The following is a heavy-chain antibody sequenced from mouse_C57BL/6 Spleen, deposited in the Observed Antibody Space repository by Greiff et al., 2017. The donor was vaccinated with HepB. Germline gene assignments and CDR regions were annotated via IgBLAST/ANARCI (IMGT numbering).Heavy chain of an antibody. CDR2: ISSGGDYI. CDR3: TLLRRGYYFDY. J-gene: IGHJ2*01. V-gene: IGHV5-9-1*02. CDR1: GFTFSSYA. Sequence: EVKLVESGEGLVKPGGSLKLSCAASGFTFSSYAMSWVRQTPEKRLEWVAYISSGGDYIYYADTVKGRFTISRDNARNTLYLQMSSLKSEDTAMYYCTLLRRGYYFDYWGQGTTLTVSS. D-gene: IGHD1-1*01.